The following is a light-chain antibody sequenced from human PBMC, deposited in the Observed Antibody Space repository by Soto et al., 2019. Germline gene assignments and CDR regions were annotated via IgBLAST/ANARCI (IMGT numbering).Light chain of an antibody. Sequence: EIVLTQSPGTLSLSPGERAILSCRASQSVSSDSLAWYRQKPGQAPRLLVYDASSRATGIPDRFSGSGSGTDFTSTISRLEPEDFAVYYCQQYGSAPRTFGQGTKVEIK. CDR3: QQYGSAPRT. J-gene: IGKJ1*01. CDR2: DAS. V-gene: IGKV3-20*01. CDR1: QSVSSDS.